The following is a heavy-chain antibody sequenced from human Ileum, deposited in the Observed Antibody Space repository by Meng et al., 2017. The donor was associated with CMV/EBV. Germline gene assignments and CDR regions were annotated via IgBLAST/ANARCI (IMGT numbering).Heavy chain of an antibody. J-gene: IGHJ4*01. CDR3: ASDAYFCIRD. CDR2: VKKKKDGGTT. Sequence: GESLKISCEASGLMFSDTWMNWVRQAPGKGLEWVGHVKKKKDGGTTDLAAPVKGRFTISRDDSTGMVYLQMNNLKAEDTAVYYCASDAYFCIRDWGHGTLVTVSS. CDR1: GLMFSDTW. V-gene: IGHV3-15*01. D-gene: IGHD3-3*02.